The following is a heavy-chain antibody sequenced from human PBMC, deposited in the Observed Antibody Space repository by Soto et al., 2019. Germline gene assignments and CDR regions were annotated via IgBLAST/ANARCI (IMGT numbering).Heavy chain of an antibody. D-gene: IGHD2-2*01. J-gene: IGHJ4*02. Sequence: QVQLQESGPGLVKPSQTLSLTCTVSGGSIIDGQTYLNWIRQHPERGLDWLGTLNDRGTTNYSTALKTRILISIATSNNQFSLRLSSVTAAETSVYYCERDAPGEAPYWGQGTLVTVSS. CDR3: ERDAPGEAPY. CDR1: GGSIIDGQTY. CDR2: LNDRGTT. V-gene: IGHV4-31*03.